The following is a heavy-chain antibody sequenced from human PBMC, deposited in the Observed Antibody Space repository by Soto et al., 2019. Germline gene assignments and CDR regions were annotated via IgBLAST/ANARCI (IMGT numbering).Heavy chain of an antibody. J-gene: IGHJ4*02. V-gene: IGHV3-30-3*01. D-gene: IGHD3-22*01. CDR3: ARSGQDSSGYLLFDY. CDR2: ISYDGSNK. Sequence: GGSLRLSCAASGFTFSSYAMHWVRQAPGKGLEWVAVISYDGSNKYYADSVKGRFTISRDNSKNTLYLQMNSLRAEDTAVYYCARSGQDSSGYLLFDYWGQGTLVTVSS. CDR1: GFTFSSYA.